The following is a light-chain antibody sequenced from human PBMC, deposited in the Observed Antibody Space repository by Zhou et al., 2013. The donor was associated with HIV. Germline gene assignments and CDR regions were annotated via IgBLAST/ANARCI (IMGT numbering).Light chain of an antibody. CDR3: QQYSYYLNS. J-gene: IGKJ2*03. V-gene: IGKV1-39*01. Sequence: DIQMTQSPSSLSASVGDRVTISCRASQSIDSYVNWYQQRPGKAPKLLIYSASSLQSGVPSRFSGSGYGTTFTLTISSLQSEDFATYYCQQYSYYLNSFGQGTKLEIK. CDR1: QSIDSY. CDR2: SAS.